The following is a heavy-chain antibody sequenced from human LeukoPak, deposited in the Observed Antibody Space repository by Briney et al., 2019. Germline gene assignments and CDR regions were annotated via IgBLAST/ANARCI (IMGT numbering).Heavy chain of an antibody. J-gene: IGHJ4*02. V-gene: IGHV1-46*01. CDR2: INPSGGST. CDR1: GYTFTSYY. CDR3: ASREYSGYDWGMFDY. D-gene: IGHD5-12*01. Sequence: ASVTVSCKASGYTFTSYYMHWVRQAPGQGLEWMGRINPSGGSTSYAQKFQGRVTMTRDTSTSTVYMELSSLRSEDTAVYYCASREYSGYDWGMFDYWGQGTLVTVSS.